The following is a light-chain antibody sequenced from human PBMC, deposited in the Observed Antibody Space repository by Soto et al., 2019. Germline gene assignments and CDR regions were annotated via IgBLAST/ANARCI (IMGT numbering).Light chain of an antibody. CDR3: QQYGSSPLIT. CDR1: PSVTNF. J-gene: IGKJ5*01. V-gene: IGKV3-20*01. Sequence: PGERATLSCRASPSVTNFLAWYQQKPGQAPRLLIYGASTRATGIPGRFSGSGSGTEFTLTISSLQPDDFAVYYCQQYGSSPLITFGQGTRLEIK. CDR2: GAS.